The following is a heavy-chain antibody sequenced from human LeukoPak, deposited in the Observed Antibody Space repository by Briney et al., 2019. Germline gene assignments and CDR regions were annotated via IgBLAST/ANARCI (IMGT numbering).Heavy chain of an antibody. CDR3: TAQVYYDILTGYWGAAFDI. Sequence: GGSLRLSCAASGFTFSNAWMSWVRQAPGKGLEWVGRIKSKTDGGTTDYAAPVKGRFTISRDDSKNTLYLQMNSLKTEDTAVYYCTAQVYYDILTGYWGAAFDIWGQGTMVTVSS. CDR1: GFTFSNAW. J-gene: IGHJ3*02. V-gene: IGHV3-15*01. D-gene: IGHD3-9*01. CDR2: IKSKTDGGTT.